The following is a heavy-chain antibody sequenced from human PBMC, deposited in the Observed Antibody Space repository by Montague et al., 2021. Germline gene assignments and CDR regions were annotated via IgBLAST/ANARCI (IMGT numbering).Heavy chain of an antibody. CDR1: GFSLTTSGVG. D-gene: IGHD3-10*02. J-gene: IGHJ6*03. CDR3: AHTHYVIPFYFYMDV. Sequence: PALVKPTQTLTLTCTFSGFSLTTSGVGVGWIRQPPGKALEWLGVIYWDADKRYSPSLQNRLIITHDASRNQAILTLNDLDPMDTGTYFCAHTHYVIPFYFYMDVWGKGTTVTVSS. V-gene: IGHV2-5*02. CDR2: IYWDADK.